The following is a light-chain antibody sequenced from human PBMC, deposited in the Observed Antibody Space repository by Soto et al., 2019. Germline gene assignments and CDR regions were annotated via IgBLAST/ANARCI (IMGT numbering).Light chain of an antibody. V-gene: IGKV3-15*01. CDR1: QSLSSN. Sequence: ETVMTQSPATLSVSPGERATLSCRASQSLSSNLAWYQQKPGPAPTLLIYGASNRATGIPDRFSGSGSGTEFTLTIGRLQSEDFAVYYCQQYNNWPPITFGQGTRLEIK. J-gene: IGKJ5*01. CDR2: GAS. CDR3: QQYNNWPPIT.